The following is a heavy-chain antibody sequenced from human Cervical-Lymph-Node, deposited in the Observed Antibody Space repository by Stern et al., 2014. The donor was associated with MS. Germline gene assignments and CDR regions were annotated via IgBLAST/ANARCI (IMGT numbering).Heavy chain of an antibody. CDR1: GGTFNTNV. J-gene: IGHJ4*02. V-gene: IGHV1-69*01. D-gene: IGHD6-6*01. CDR3: ARAAYSTSSYNY. CDR2: IIPIFGTA. Sequence: VQLVQSGAEVKKPGSSVKVSCKASGGTFNTNVISWVRQAPGQGLEWMGGIIPIFGTALYAQKFQGRVTITANGSTRAAYMELSGLRTEARAVYYWARAAYSTSSYNYWGQGTLVIVSS.